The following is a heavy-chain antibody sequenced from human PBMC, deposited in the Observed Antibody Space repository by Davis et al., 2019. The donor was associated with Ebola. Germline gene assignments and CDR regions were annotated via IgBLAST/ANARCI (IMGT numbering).Heavy chain of an antibody. D-gene: IGHD5-12*01. V-gene: IGHV3-30-3*01. Sequence: SLNIPCAASGFTFSSYAMHWVRQAQGKGLEWVAVISYDGSNKYYADSVKGRFTISRDNSKNTLYLQMNSLRAEDTAVYYCARDSSGYDWIYYYGMDVWGQGTTVTVSS. J-gene: IGHJ6*02. CDR1: GFTFSSYA. CDR3: ARDSSGYDWIYYYGMDV. CDR2: ISYDGSNK.